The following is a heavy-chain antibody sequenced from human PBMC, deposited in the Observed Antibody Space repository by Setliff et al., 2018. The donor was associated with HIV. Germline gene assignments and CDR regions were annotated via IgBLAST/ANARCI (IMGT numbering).Heavy chain of an antibody. CDR3: ARGPQYNFWGGYLGL. D-gene: IGHD3-3*01. CDR1: GFTFSSYA. CDR2: IDSDGSDT. Sequence: GGSLRLSCAASGFTFSSYAMSWVRQAPGKGLEWVSRIDSDGSDTNYADSVRGRFTISRDNAKNTVYLQLTSLRAEDTAVYYCARGPQYNFWGGYLGLWGQGALVTVSS. J-gene: IGHJ4*02. V-gene: IGHV3-74*01.